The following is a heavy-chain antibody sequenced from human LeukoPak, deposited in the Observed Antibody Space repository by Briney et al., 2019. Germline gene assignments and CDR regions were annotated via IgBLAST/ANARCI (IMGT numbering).Heavy chain of an antibody. Sequence: GGSLRLSCAASGFTFSNYAMSWVRQAPGKGLEWVSTISGSGVSTYYADSVKGQFTISRDNSKNTLYLQMNSLTAEDTAVHYCVRAHHPGGWFDPWGQGTLVTVSS. V-gene: IGHV3-23*01. CDR3: VRAHHPGGWFDP. J-gene: IGHJ5*02. CDR1: GFTFSNYA. D-gene: IGHD3-10*01. CDR2: ISGSGVST.